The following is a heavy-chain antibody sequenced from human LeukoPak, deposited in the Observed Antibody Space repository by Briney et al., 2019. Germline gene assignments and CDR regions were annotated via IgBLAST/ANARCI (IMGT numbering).Heavy chain of an antibody. D-gene: IGHD1-14*01. CDR3: AREIPSTIDGYDV. V-gene: IGHV1-2*02. J-gene: IGHJ3*01. CDR2: INSNSGGT. Sequence: ASVKVSCKASGYTFTDYYIHWLRQAPGQGLEWMGWINSNSGGTQYAQKFQGRVTVTRDMSITTAYMELTRMTYDDTAVYYCAREIPSTIDGYDVWGQGTVVTVS. CDR1: GYTFTDYY.